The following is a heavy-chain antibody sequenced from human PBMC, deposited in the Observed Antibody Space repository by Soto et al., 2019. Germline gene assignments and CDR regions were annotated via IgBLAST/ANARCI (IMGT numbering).Heavy chain of an antibody. Sequence: PSETLSLTCTVSGGSISSGGYYWSWIRQHPGKGLEWIGYIYYSGSTYYNPSLKSRVTISVDTSKNQFSLKLSSVTAADTAVYYCATGEGYCSSTSCPTFLYYYYMDVWGKGTTVTVSS. CDR3: ATGEGYCSSTSCPTFLYYYYMDV. J-gene: IGHJ6*03. D-gene: IGHD2-2*01. CDR1: GGSISSGGYY. V-gene: IGHV4-31*03. CDR2: IYYSGST.